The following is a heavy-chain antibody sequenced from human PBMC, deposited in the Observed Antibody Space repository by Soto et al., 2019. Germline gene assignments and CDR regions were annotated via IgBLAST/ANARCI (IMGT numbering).Heavy chain of an antibody. CDR3: ARASPGLDV. CDR2: ISGTSGNYI. J-gene: IGHJ6*02. CDR1: GFTFSDFA. Sequence: EEQLVESGGGLVKPGGSLRLSCAASGFTFSDFAMNWVRQAPGKGLEWVSTISGTSGNYIYYADSVKGRFTISRDNAQNSLYLQMNSLRVDDTAVYYCARASPGLDVWGHGTTVIVSS. V-gene: IGHV3-21*01. D-gene: IGHD6-6*01.